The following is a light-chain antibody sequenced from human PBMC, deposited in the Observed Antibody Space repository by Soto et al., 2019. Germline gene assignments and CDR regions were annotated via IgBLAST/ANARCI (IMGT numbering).Light chain of an antibody. CDR2: DVS. Sequence: QSVLTQPRSVPGSPGQSVTISCTGTSSDVGGYNYVSWYQQHPGKAPKLMIYDVSKRPSGVPDRFSGSKSGNTASLTISGLQAEDEADYYCCSYAGGYSYVFGTGTKLTVL. V-gene: IGLV2-11*01. J-gene: IGLJ1*01. CDR3: CSYAGGYSYV. CDR1: SSDVGGYNY.